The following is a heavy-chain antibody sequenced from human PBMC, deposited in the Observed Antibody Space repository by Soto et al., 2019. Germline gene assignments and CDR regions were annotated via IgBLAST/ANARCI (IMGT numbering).Heavy chain of an antibody. V-gene: IGHV4-30-2*01. Sequence: QLQLQESGSGLVKPSQTLSLTCAVSGGSISSGGSSWGWIRQPPEKGLELIGYIYHGGSTYYNPSLKSRVSISLDRSKSQVSLRLTSVTAADTAVYYCARDSDTTGYYDYWGQGTLVPVSS. CDR1: GGSISSGGSS. CDR2: IYHGGST. D-gene: IGHD3-22*01. CDR3: ARDSDTTGYYDY. J-gene: IGHJ4*02.